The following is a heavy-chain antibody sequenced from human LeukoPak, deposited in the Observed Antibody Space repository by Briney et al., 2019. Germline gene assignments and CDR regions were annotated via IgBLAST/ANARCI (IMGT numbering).Heavy chain of an antibody. CDR2: ISYAGSNT. CDR1: GFTFSTYG. J-gene: IGHJ4*02. D-gene: IGHD2-15*01. CDR3: AQDPGYCSGGSCYYFDY. V-gene: IGHV3-30*18. Sequence: GGSLTLSCAASGFTFSTYGMHWVRQTPGQGLEWVAVISYAGSNTYYADSVKGRFTISRDNSKNTLYLQMNSLRAEDTAVYYCAQDPGYCSGGSCYYFDYWGQGTLVTVSS.